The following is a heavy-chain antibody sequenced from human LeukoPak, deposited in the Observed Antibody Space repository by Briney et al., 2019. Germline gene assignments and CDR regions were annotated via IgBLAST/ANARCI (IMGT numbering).Heavy chain of an antibody. CDR2: INNSGST. D-gene: IGHD3-16*01. CDR3: ARHRKAMITFGGVLRLFNGFDP. V-gene: IGHV4-34*01. J-gene: IGHJ5*02. CDR1: GFTFSNAW. Sequence: PGGSLRLSCAASGFTFSNAWMSWVRQAPGKGLEWVGEINNSGSTNYNPSLKSRVTISVDTSKNQFSLKLSSVTAADTAVYYCARHRKAMITFGGVLRLFNGFDPWGQGTLVTVSS.